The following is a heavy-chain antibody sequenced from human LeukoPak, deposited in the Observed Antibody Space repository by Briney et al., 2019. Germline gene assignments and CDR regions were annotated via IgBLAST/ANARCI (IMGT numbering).Heavy chain of an antibody. J-gene: IGHJ6*03. V-gene: IGHV4-61*02. CDR3: ARGLLAAASPYYYYYYMDV. D-gene: IGHD6-13*01. Sequence: PSQTLSLTCTVSGGSISSGSYYWSWIRQPAGKGLEWIGRIYTSGSTNYNPSLKSRVTISVDTSKNQFSLKLSSVTAADTAVYYCARGLLAAASPYYYYYYMDVWGKGTTVTVS. CDR1: GGSISSGSYY. CDR2: IYTSGST.